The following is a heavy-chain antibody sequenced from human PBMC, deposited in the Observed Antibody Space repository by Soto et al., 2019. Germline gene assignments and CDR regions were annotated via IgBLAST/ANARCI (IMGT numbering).Heavy chain of an antibody. CDR2: MNHNSGNT. V-gene: IGHV1-8*01. CDR3: ARGPSDSSGWRWFDP. Sequence: QLQLVQAGAEVKKPGASVKVSCKASGYTFTSYDINLVRPATGQGLEWMGWMNHNSGNTGYAQKFQGRVTMTRNTSISTAYMEMSSLRSEDTAVDYCARGPSDSSGWRWFDPWGQGTLVTVSS. D-gene: IGHD3-22*01. CDR1: GYTFTSYD. J-gene: IGHJ5*02.